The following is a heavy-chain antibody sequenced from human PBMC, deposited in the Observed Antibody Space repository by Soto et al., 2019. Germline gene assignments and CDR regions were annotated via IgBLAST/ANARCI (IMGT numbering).Heavy chain of an antibody. J-gene: IGHJ4*02. Sequence: QVHLQESGPGLVKPSQTLSLTCTVSGGCITSSGYYWSWIRQHPGEGLEWIGFTSNSGSTSYNPSLKSRVTISVDTSSNQFSLNLKSVTAADTAVYYCARGGGSTKVDYWGQGTLVTVSP. CDR2: TSNSGST. D-gene: IGHD2-2*01. CDR1: GGCITSSGYY. V-gene: IGHV4-31*03. CDR3: ARGGGSTKVDY.